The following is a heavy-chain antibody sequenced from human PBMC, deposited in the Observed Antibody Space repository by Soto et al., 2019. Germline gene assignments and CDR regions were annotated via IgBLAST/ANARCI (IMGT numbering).Heavy chain of an antibody. CDR1: GGAFSGYY. CDR2: INHSGST. D-gene: IGHD6-13*01. V-gene: IGHV4-34*01. CDR3: ARRARPQHDPSDAFDI. Sequence: QVQLQQWGAGLLKPSETLSLTCAVYGGAFSGYYWSWIRQPPGQGLEWIGEINHSGSTNYNPSLTRRVTISVDTSQNQFSLKLSSVTAADTAVYYCARRARPQHDPSDAFDIWGQGTMVTVSS. J-gene: IGHJ3*02.